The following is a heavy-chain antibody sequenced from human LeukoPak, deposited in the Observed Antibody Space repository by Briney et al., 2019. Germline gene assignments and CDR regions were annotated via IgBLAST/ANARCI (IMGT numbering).Heavy chain of an antibody. V-gene: IGHV1-2*02. CDR1: GYTFTGYY. Sequence: GASVKVSCKASGYTFTGYYIHWVRQAPGQGLEWMGWINPNSGGTNYGQNFQGRVTMTRDTSISTAYMELSRLRSDDTAVYYCARGFLIAVAHPLTYWGQGTLVTVSS. CDR3: ARGFLIAVAHPLTY. J-gene: IGHJ4*02. D-gene: IGHD6-19*01. CDR2: INPNSGGT.